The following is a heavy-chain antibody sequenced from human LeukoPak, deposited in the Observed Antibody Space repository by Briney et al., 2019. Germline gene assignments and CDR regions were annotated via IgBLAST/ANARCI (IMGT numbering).Heavy chain of an antibody. J-gene: IGHJ5*02. D-gene: IGHD3-22*01. CDR3: ARLDYDSSVYHPYNWVHP. Sequence: SETLSLTCTGSGDYISRYYWSWVRQPPGKGLEWIGYIYYTGSTNYNPSLKRRVTMSVDPSKNQVSLKLTSVTAADTALYYCARLDYDSSVYHPYNWVHPWGQGILVTVSS. CDR2: IYYTGST. CDR1: GDYISRYY. V-gene: IGHV4-59*01.